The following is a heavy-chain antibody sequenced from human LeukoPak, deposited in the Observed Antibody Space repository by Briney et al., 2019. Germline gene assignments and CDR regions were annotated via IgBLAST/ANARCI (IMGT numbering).Heavy chain of an antibody. D-gene: IGHD1-1*01. J-gene: IGHJ5*02. CDR2: IYPGDSDT. CDR3: AREHAKGYSWFDP. CDR1: GYTFTDYW. V-gene: IGHV5-51*01. Sequence: GESLKISCKASGYTFTDYWICWVRQMPGRGPECMAIIYPGDSDTRYSPSFQGQVTISADKSINTAYLQWSSLTASDTAMYYCAREHAKGYSWFDPWGQGTLVTVSS.